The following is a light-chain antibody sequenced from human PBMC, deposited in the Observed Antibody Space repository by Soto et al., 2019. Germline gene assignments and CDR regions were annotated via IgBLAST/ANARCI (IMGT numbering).Light chain of an antibody. Sequence: QSVLTQPPSVSGAPGQRVTISCTGSSSNIGAGYDVHWYQQLPGTAPKLLIYGNSNRPSGVPDRFSGSKSGTSASLAITGLQAEDEAVYYCQSYDSSLSGPVVFGGGPTLTVL. CDR2: GNS. V-gene: IGLV1-40*01. CDR3: QSYDSSLSGPVV. CDR1: SSNIGAGYD. J-gene: IGLJ2*01.